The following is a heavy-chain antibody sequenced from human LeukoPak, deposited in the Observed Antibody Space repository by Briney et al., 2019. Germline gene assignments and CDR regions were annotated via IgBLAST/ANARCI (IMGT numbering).Heavy chain of an antibody. CDR1: GFSFRSFT. CDR2: ISDSDADT. CDR3: AKDFVRGTLTGAFDV. V-gene: IGHV3-23*01. Sequence: GGSLRLSCAASGFSFRSFTMHWVRQAPGKGLEWVSSISDSDADTHYADSVKGRFTISRDNSKNTVYLQMSSLRVEDTALYYCAKDFVRGTLTGAFDVWGRGAMVTVST. D-gene: IGHD3-10*01. J-gene: IGHJ3*01.